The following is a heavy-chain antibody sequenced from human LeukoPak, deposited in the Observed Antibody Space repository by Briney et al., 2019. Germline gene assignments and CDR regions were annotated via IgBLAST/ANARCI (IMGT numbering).Heavy chain of an antibody. Sequence: SVKVSCKASGGTFSSYAISWVRQAPGQGLEWMGGIIPIFGTANYAQKFQGRVTITADESTSTAYMELSSLRSEDSAVYYCAREVGGTGTTPEDPDYYYYMDVWGKGTTVTVSS. D-gene: IGHD1-7*01. J-gene: IGHJ6*03. CDR1: GGTFSSYA. V-gene: IGHV1-69*13. CDR2: IIPIFGTA. CDR3: AREVGGTGTTPEDPDYYYYMDV.